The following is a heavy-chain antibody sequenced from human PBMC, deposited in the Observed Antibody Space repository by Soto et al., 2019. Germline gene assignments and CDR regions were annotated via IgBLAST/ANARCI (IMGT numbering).Heavy chain of an antibody. D-gene: IGHD6-13*01. Sequence: SETLSLTCTVSGGSISSGGYYWSWIRQHPGQGLEWLGYIYYSGSTYYNPSLKSRVTISVDTSKNQFSLKLSSVTAADTAVYDCSRAKKGIAAAENWFDPWGQGTLVTVSS. J-gene: IGHJ5*02. CDR2: IYYSGST. V-gene: IGHV4-31*03. CDR3: SRAKKGIAAAENWFDP. CDR1: GGSISSGGYY.